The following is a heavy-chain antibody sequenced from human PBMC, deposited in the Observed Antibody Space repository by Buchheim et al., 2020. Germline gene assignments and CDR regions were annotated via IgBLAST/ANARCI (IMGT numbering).Heavy chain of an antibody. CDR3: AKDYGYSNSWYFDY. CDR1: GFTFSSYS. D-gene: IGHD6-13*01. J-gene: IGHJ4*02. Sequence: VQLVESGGGLVQPGGSLRLSCAASGFTFSSYSMNWVRQAPGKGLEWVAVISYDGSNKYYADSVKGRFTISRDNSKNTLYLQMNSLRAEDTAVYYCAKDYGYSNSWYFDYWGQGAL. CDR2: ISYDGSNK. V-gene: IGHV3-30*18.